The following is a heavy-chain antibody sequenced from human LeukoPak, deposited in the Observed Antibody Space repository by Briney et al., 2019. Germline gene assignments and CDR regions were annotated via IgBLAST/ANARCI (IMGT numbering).Heavy chain of an antibody. V-gene: IGHV4-39*07. CDR2: IYYSGST. CDR3: ARNGFLGYCSSTSCYFEY. D-gene: IGHD2-2*01. Sequence: SETLSLTCTVSGGSISSSSYYWGWIPQPPGKGLEWIGSIYYSGSTYYNPSLKGRVTISVDTSKNQFSLKLSSVTAADTAVYYCARNGFLGYCSSTSCYFEYWGQGTLVTVSS. J-gene: IGHJ4*02. CDR1: GGSISSSSYY.